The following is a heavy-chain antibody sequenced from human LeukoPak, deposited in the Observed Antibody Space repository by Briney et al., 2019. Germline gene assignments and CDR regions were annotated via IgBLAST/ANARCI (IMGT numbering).Heavy chain of an antibody. D-gene: IGHD6-19*01. Sequence: SETLSLTCAVYGGSFSGYYWSWIRQPPGKGLEWIGEINHSGSTNYNPSLKSRVTISVDTSKNQFSLKLSSVTAADTAVYYCARGSSGWYMRYYHGMDVWGQGTTVTVSS. CDR1: GGSFSGYY. CDR3: ARGSSGWYMRYYHGMDV. CDR2: INHSGST. V-gene: IGHV4-34*01. J-gene: IGHJ6*02.